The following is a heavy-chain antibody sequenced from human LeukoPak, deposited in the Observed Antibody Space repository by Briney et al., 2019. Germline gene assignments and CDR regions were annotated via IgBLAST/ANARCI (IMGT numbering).Heavy chain of an antibody. J-gene: IGHJ5*02. Sequence: SVKVSCKASGGTFSSYAISWVRQAPGQGLEWMGGIIPIFGTANYAQKFQGRVTITADESTSTAYMELSSLRSEDTAVYYCARLGQIAAAGHNWFDPWGQGTLVTVSS. CDR2: IIPIFGTA. D-gene: IGHD6-13*01. V-gene: IGHV1-69*01. CDR1: GGTFSSYA. CDR3: ARLGQIAAAGHNWFDP.